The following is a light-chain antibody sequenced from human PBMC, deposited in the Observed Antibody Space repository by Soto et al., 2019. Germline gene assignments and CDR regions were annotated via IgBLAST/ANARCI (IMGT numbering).Light chain of an antibody. CDR2: DVT. J-gene: IGLJ1*01. Sequence: QSALTQPASVSGSPGQSITISCTGTSSDVGGYNSVSWYQQHPGKAPKLILYDVTDRPSGVSYRFSGSKSGNTASLTISGLQAGDEADYFCSSFTSSMTNVFGSGTKVTVL. V-gene: IGLV2-14*01. CDR3: SSFTSSMTNV. CDR1: SSDVGGYNS.